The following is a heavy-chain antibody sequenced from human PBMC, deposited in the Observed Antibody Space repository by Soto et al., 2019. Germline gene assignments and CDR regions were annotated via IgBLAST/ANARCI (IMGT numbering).Heavy chain of an antibody. D-gene: IGHD3-9*01. V-gene: IGHV3-64*01. CDR3: ARVGTDWCYFDY. Sequence: GGSLRLSCAASGFTFSSYAMHWVRQAPGKGLEYVTVMSDNGGNTYYANSVKGRFTISRDNSKNPLYLQMSSLRAEDMAVYYCARVGTDWCYFDYWGQGTLVTVSS. CDR1: GFTFSSYA. J-gene: IGHJ4*02. CDR2: MSDNGGNT.